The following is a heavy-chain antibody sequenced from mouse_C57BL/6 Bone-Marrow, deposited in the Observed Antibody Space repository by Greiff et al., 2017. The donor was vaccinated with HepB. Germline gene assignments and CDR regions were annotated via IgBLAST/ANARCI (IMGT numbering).Heavy chain of an antibody. V-gene: IGHV5-6*01. CDR3: ARHGSSPHWDFDV. J-gene: IGHJ1*03. D-gene: IGHD1-1*01. CDR1: GFTFSSYG. CDR2: ISSGGSYT. Sequence: EVKLVESGGDLVKPGGSLKLSCAASGFTFSSYGMSWVRQTPDKRLEWVATISSGGSYTYYPDSVKGRFTISRDNAKNTQYLQMSSLKSEDTAMYYCARHGSSPHWDFDVWGTGTTVTVSA.